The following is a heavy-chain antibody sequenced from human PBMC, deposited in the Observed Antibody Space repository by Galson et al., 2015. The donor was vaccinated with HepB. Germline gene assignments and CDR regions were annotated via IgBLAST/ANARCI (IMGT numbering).Heavy chain of an antibody. V-gene: IGHV3-21*01. J-gene: IGHJ4*02. D-gene: IGHD2-15*01. CDR2: ISSSSSYI. CDR3: ARDLSGGGPFDY. Sequence: SLRLSCAASGFTFSSYSMNWVRQAPGKGLEWVSSISSSSSYIYYADSVKGRFTISRDNAKNSLYLQMNSLRAEDTDVYYCARDLSGGGPFDYWGQGTLVTVSS. CDR1: GFTFSSYS.